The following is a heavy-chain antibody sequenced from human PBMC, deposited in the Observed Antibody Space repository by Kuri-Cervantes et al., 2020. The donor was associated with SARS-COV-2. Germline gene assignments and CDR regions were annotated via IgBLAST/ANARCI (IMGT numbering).Heavy chain of an antibody. CDR2: ISGSGGST. CDR1: GFTFSSYA. CDR3: AKDVINGGQWLVGGFDY. D-gene: IGHD6-19*01. V-gene: IGHV3-23*01. Sequence: GGSLRLSCAASGFTFSSYAMSWVRQAPGKGLEWVSAISGSGGSTYYADSVKGRFTISRDNSKNTLYLQMNSLRAEGTAVYYCAKDVINGGQWLVGGFDYWGQGTLVTVSS. J-gene: IGHJ4*02.